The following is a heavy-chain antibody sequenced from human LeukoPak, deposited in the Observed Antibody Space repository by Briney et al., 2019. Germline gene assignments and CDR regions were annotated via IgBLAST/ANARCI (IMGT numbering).Heavy chain of an antibody. Sequence: SETLSLTCTVSGYSINSGHYWGWIRQPPGKRLEWIGSIHYSASAYYNPTLKSRVTISVDASKNQFSLNLTSVTAADTAVYYCARDEGYDWYSDWGQGTLVTVSS. D-gene: IGHD5-12*01. J-gene: IGHJ4*02. CDR2: IHYSASA. CDR1: GYSINSGHY. V-gene: IGHV4-38-2*02. CDR3: ARDEGYDWYSD.